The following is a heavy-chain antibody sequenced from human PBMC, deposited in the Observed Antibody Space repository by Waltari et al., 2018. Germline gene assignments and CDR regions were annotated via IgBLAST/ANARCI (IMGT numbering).Heavy chain of an antibody. D-gene: IGHD4-17*01. V-gene: IGHV4-38-2*02. J-gene: IGHJ4*02. CDR2: IYHSGDT. CDR3: ARDHLDDYGDYPLDY. Sequence: QVQLQESGPGLVKPSETLSLTCTVSGYSISSGYYWGWIRQPPGKGLEWIGSIYHSGDTYYNPSLKSRVTISVDTSKNQFSLKLSSVTAADTAVYYCARDHLDDYGDYPLDYWGQGTLVTVSS. CDR1: GYSISSGYY.